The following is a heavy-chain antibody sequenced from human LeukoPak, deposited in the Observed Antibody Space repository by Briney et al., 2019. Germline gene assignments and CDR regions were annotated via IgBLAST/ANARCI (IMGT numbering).Heavy chain of an antibody. Sequence: GGSLRLSCAASGFTFSSYWMHWVRQAPGKGLVWVSRINSDGSSTSYADFVKGRFTISRDNAKNTLYLQMNSLRAEDTAVYYCARAYGSGRNYYYYGMDVWGQGTTVTVSS. V-gene: IGHV3-74*01. CDR2: INSDGSST. CDR1: GFTFSSYW. CDR3: ARAYGSGRNYYYYGMDV. J-gene: IGHJ6*02. D-gene: IGHD3-10*01.